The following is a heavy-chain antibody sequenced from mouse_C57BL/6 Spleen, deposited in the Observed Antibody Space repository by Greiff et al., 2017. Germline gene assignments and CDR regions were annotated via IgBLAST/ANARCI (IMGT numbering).Heavy chain of an antibody. CDR3: ARSSPAMDY. Sequence: VKLQQPGAELVRPGSSVKLSCKASGYTFTSYWMDWVKQRPGQGLEWIGNIYPSDSETHYNQKFKDKATLTVDKSSSTAYMQLSSLTSEDSAVYYCARSSPAMDYWGQGTSVTVSS. CDR1: GYTFTSYW. V-gene: IGHV1-61*01. D-gene: IGHD6-1*01. J-gene: IGHJ4*01. CDR2: IYPSDSET.